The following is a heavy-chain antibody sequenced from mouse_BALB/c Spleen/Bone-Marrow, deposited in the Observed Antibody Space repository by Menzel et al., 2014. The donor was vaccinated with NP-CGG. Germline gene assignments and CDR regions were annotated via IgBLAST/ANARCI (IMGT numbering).Heavy chain of an antibody. J-gene: IGHJ4*01. CDR2: ILPGRGSP. CDR1: GYTFXNYW. Sequence: VQLQQSGAELMRPGASVKISCKASGYTFXNYWIEWVKRRPGHGLEWIGEILPGRGSPNYNEKFKGKATFALDTSSNTSYMQLSSLTSEDSAVYYCARKGALRAMDYWGQGSSVTVSS. CDR3: ARKGALRAMDY. V-gene: IGHV1-9*01.